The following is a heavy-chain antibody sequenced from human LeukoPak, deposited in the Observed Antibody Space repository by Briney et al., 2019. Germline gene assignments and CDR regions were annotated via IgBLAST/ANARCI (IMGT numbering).Heavy chain of an antibody. CDR3: ARGSSYYDSSGYYS. V-gene: IGHV3-21*01. CDR1: GFTFSSYS. Sequence: PGGSLRLSCAASGFTFSSYSMNWVRQAPGKGLEWVSSLSSSSSYIYYADSVKGRFTISRDNAKNSLYLQMNSLRAEDTAVYYCARGSSYYDSSGYYSWGQGTLVTVSS. J-gene: IGHJ4*02. CDR2: LSSSSSYI. D-gene: IGHD3-22*01.